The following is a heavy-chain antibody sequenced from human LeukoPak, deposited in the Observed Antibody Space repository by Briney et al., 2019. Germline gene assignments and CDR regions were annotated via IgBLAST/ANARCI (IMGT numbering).Heavy chain of an antibody. CDR1: GFPFRSYG. CDR3: ARDDCTNGVCYIDY. J-gene: IGHJ4*02. Sequence: PGGSLRLSCAASGFPFRSYGIHWVRQAPGKGLEWVTFIRSDGSDKYYADSVKGRFTISRDNSKNTLYLQMNSLRAEDTAVYYCARDDCTNGVCYIDYWGQGTLVTVSS. CDR2: IRSDGSDK. V-gene: IGHV3-30*02. D-gene: IGHD2-8*01.